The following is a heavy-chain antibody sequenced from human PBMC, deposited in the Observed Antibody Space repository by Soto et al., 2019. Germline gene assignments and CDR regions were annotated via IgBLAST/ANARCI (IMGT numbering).Heavy chain of an antibody. Sequence: QTLSLTCAISGDSVSSNSAAVNGIRQSASRVREWLGRTYYRSKWYNDYAVSVKSRITINPDTSKNQFSLQLNSVTPEDTAVYYCARDSWFGELSRYYGMDVWGQGTTVTVSS. D-gene: IGHD3-10*01. V-gene: IGHV6-1*01. J-gene: IGHJ6*02. CDR1: GDSVSSNSAA. CDR3: ARDSWFGELSRYYGMDV. CDR2: TYYRSKWYN.